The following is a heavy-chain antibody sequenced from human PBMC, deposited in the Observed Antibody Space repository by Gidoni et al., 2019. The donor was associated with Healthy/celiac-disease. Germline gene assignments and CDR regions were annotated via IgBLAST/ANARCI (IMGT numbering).Heavy chain of an antibody. CDR1: GFTFSSYS. Sequence: EVQLVESGGGLVQPGGSLRLSCAASGFTFSSYSMNWVGQAPGKGLAWVSYISSSSSTIYYADSVKGRFTISRDNAKNSLYLQMNSLRDEDTAVYYCARQGAARNYYYYMDVWGKGTTVTVSS. J-gene: IGHJ6*03. V-gene: IGHV3-48*02. CDR2: ISSSSSTI. CDR3: ARQGAARNYYYYMDV. D-gene: IGHD2-15*01.